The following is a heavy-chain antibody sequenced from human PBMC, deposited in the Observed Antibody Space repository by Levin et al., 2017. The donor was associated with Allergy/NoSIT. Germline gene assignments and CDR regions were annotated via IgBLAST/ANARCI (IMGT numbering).Heavy chain of an antibody. D-gene: IGHD1-26*01. CDR2: INHSGST. CDR3: ARGGGSLDKGSYYYYGMDV. Sequence: ESLKISCAVYGGSFSGYYWSWIRQPPGKGLEWIGEINHSGSTNYNPSLKSRVTISVDTSKNQFSLKLSSVTAADTAVYYCARGGGSLDKGSYYYYGMDVWGQGTTVTVSS. J-gene: IGHJ6*02. V-gene: IGHV4-34*01. CDR1: GGSFSGYY.